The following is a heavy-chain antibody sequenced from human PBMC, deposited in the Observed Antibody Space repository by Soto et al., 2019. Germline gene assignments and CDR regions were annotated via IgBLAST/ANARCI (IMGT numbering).Heavy chain of an antibody. CDR3: ASSYDSSGYYFG. CDR2: IYYSGST. V-gene: IGHV4-30-4*01. Sequence: SETLSLTCTVSGGSISSCDYYWSWIRQPPGKGLEWIGYIYYSGSTYYNPSLKSRVTISVDTSKNQFSLKLSSVTAADTAVYYCASSYDSSGYYFGWGQGTLVTVSS. D-gene: IGHD3-22*01. J-gene: IGHJ4*02. CDR1: GGSISSCDYY.